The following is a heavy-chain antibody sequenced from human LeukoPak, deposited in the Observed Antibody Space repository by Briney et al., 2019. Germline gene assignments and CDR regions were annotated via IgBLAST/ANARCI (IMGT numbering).Heavy chain of an antibody. Sequence: SETLSLTCAVYGGSFSGYYWSWIRQPPGKGLEWIGEINHSGSTNHNPSLKSRVTISVDTSKNQFSLKLSSVTAADTALYYCARGPPHYDYGDYEGIYYYMDVWGKGTTVTVSS. J-gene: IGHJ6*03. D-gene: IGHD4-17*01. CDR2: INHSGST. CDR1: GGSFSGYY. V-gene: IGHV4-34*01. CDR3: ARGPPHYDYGDYEGIYYYMDV.